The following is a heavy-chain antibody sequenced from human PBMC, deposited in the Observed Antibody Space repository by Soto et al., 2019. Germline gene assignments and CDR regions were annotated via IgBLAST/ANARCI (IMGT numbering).Heavy chain of an antibody. J-gene: IGHJ3*02. CDR2: INPSGGST. CDR1: GYTFTSYY. CDR3: ASEDSGYCSGGSCYSSAFDI. V-gene: IGHV1-46*03. Sequence: QVQLVQSGADVKKPGASVKVSCKASGYTFTSYYMHWVRQAPGQGLEWMGIINPSGGSTSYAQKFQGRVTMTRDTSTSTVYMELSSLRSEDTAVYYCASEDSGYCSGGSCYSSAFDIWGQGTMVTVSS. D-gene: IGHD2-15*01.